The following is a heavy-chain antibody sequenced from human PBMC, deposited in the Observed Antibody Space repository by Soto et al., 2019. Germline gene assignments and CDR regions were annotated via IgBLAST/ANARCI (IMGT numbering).Heavy chain of an antibody. J-gene: IGHJ6*02. D-gene: IGHD3-9*01. CDR2: IYHSGST. CDR3: ARVVVDYDILTGYGPPYYYYGMDV. Sequence: SETLSLTCAVSGGSISSSNWWRCVRQPPGQGLEWIAEIYHSGSTNYNPSLKSRVTISVDKSKNQFSLKLSSVTAEDTAVYYCARVVVDYDILTGYGPPYYYYGMDVWGQGTTVTVSS. CDR1: GGSISSSNW. V-gene: IGHV4-4*02.